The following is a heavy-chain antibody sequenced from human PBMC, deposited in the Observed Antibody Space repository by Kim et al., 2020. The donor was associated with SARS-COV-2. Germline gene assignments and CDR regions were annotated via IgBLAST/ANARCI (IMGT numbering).Heavy chain of an antibody. CDR3: ASDAVPGNSRWDWFDP. CDR1: GFTFGIHG. J-gene: IGHJ5*02. V-gene: IGHV3-23*01. Sequence: GGSLRLSCATSGFTFGIHGMSWVRQAPGKAPEWVSTIGSSETYYADFVKGRFTISRDDSQGALYLQMNSLRVEDTAMYYCASDAVPGNSRWDWFDPWGRG. CDR2: IGSSET. D-gene: IGHD6-19*01.